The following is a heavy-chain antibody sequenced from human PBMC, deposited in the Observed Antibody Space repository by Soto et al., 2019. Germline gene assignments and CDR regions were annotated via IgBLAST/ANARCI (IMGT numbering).Heavy chain of an antibody. D-gene: IGHD6-19*01. CDR2: IFWDDDK. J-gene: IGHJ4*02. CDR3: ARRAVPGTYFFDH. V-gene: IGHV2-5*02. Sequence: QITLKESGPPLVKPTQTLTLTCTLSGLSLSTSGVGVGWIRQPPGKPLEWLALIFWDDDKRYSPALSSRLTITKDTSKNQMIFTMTNMDPVDTATYYCARRAVPGTYFFDHWGQGTLVTVSS. CDR1: GLSLSTSGVG.